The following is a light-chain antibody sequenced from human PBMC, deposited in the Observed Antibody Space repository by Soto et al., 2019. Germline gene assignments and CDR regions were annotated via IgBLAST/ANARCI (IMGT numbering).Light chain of an antibody. CDR2: YDS. J-gene: IGLJ2*01. Sequence: SSELTQPPSVSLAPGQTASITWGGNSIGSKSVHWYQQKPGQAPIVVIYYDSDRPSGIPERFAGSNSGNTATLTISRVEAGDEADYYCQVWDSSSDHVIFGGGTKLTVL. CDR1: SIGSKS. CDR3: QVWDSSSDHVI. V-gene: IGLV3-21*04.